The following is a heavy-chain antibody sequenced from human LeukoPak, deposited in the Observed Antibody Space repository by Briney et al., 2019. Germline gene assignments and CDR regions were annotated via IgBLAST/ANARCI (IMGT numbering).Heavy chain of an antibody. V-gene: IGHV3-23*01. J-gene: IGHJ4*02. CDR2: IIGSGRDT. Sequence: GGSLRLSCAASGFTFSSYAMNWVRQAPGKRLEWVSSIIGSGRDTYYADSVKGRITISRDNSKNTVYLQMNSLRAEDTAVYYCAREGSSSWYAQFEYFDHWGQGTLVTVSS. CDR3: AREGSSSWYAQFEYFDH. CDR1: GFTFSSYA. D-gene: IGHD6-13*01.